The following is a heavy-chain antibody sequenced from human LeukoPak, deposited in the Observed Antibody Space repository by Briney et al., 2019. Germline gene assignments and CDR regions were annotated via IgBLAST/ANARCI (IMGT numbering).Heavy chain of an antibody. CDR1: GYSFTSYW. V-gene: IGHV5-51*01. D-gene: IGHD5-24*01. Sequence: GESLKIYCKGSGYSFTSYWIGWVRQMPGKGLEWMGIIYPGDSDTRYSPSFQGQVTISADKSTTTAYLQWSSLKASDTAIYYCARRGIRDGYNYADYWGQGTLVTVSS. CDR2: IYPGDSDT. J-gene: IGHJ4*02. CDR3: ARRGIRDGYNYADY.